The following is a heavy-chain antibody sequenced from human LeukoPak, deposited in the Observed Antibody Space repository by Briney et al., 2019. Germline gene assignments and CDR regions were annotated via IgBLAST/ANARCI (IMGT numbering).Heavy chain of an antibody. Sequence: ASVKVSCKASGYTFTGYYMHWVRQAPGQGLEWMGWINPNSGGTNYAQKFQGRVTMTRDTSISTAYMELSRLRSDDTAVYYCARATWGAPYYYYYYMDAWGKGTTVTVSS. CDR2: INPNSGGT. V-gene: IGHV1-2*02. J-gene: IGHJ6*03. CDR3: ARATWGAPYYYYYYMDA. D-gene: IGHD3-16*01. CDR1: GYTFTGYY.